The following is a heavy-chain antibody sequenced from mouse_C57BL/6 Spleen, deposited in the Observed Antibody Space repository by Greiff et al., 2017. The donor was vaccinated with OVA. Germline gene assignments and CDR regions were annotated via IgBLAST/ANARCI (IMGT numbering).Heavy chain of an antibody. Sequence: EVLLVESGPGLVKPSQSLYLTCTVTGYSITSGYDWHLNRHFPGNKLKWMSYISYSGSTNYNPSLKSRISITHDTSKNHVFLKLNSLTTEDPATYYCARGNCDWCFDVWGTGTTVTVSS. CDR2: ISYSGST. J-gene: IGHJ1*03. V-gene: IGHV3-1*01. CDR1: GYSITSGYD. CDR3: ARGNCDWCFDV. D-gene: IGHD4-1*01.